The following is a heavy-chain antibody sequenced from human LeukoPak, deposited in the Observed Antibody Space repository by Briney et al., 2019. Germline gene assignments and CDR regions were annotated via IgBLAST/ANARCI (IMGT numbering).Heavy chain of an antibody. CDR3: VRGTGY. V-gene: IGHV3-64D*06. Sequence: GGTLRLSCSVSGFTFSTYDMHWVSQAPGKGLEYVSAISSNGYNTYYADSVKGRFTIPRDNSKNTLYLQMSSLRADDTAVYYCVRGTGYWGQGTLVTVSS. J-gene: IGHJ4*02. CDR2: ISSNGYNT. CDR1: GFTFSTYD.